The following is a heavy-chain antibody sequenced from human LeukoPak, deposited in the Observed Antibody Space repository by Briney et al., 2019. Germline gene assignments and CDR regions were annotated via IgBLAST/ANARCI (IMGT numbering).Heavy chain of an antibody. J-gene: IGHJ6*03. D-gene: IGHD3-10*01. CDR3: ARGPSITMVRGGQWYYYMDV. Sequence: ASVKVSCKASGYTFTGYIMHWVRQAPGQGLEWMGIINPSGGSTNYAQKFQGRVTMTRDTSTNTVYMELSSLRSEDTAVYYCARGPSITMVRGGQWYYYMDVWGKGTTVTISS. CDR1: GYTFTGYI. V-gene: IGHV1-46*01. CDR2: INPSGGST.